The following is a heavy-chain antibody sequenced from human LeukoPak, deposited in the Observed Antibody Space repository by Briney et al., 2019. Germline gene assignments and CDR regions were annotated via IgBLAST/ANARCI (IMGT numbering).Heavy chain of an antibody. Sequence: PSETLSLTCTVSGDSISTYYWSWIRQPPGKGLEWIAYIDYRGSTTYNPSLRSRVTISVDTSRNQFSLKLYSVTAADTAVYYCARGLYDSSGYYYADAFDIWGQGTMVTVSS. J-gene: IGHJ3*02. V-gene: IGHV4-59*01. CDR1: GDSISTYY. D-gene: IGHD3-22*01. CDR2: IDYRGST. CDR3: ARGLYDSSGYYYADAFDI.